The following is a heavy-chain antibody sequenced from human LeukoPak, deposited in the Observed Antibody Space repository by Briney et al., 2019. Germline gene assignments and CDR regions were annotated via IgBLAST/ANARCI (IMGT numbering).Heavy chain of an antibody. CDR2: ISSSSSYI. Sequence: GGSLRLSCAASGFTFSSYSMNWVRQAPGKGLEWVSSISSSSSYIYYADSVKGRSTTSRDNAKNSLYLQMNSLRAEDTAVYYCARDQGYNWNDQPYDYWGQGTLVTVSS. CDR3: ARDQGYNWNDQPYDY. J-gene: IGHJ4*02. D-gene: IGHD1-1*01. CDR1: GFTFSSYS. V-gene: IGHV3-21*01.